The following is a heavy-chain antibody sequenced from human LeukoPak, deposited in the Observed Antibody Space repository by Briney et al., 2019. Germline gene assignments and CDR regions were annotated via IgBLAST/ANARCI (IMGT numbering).Heavy chain of an antibody. V-gene: IGHV4-34*01. J-gene: IGHJ2*01. Sequence: SETLSLTCAVYGGSFSGYFWSWIRQPPGKGLEWIGEINHSGGTNYNPSLESRVSISIDTSKNQFSLELSSVTAADTAVYYCARHGIFVWGNYRSFDLWGRGTLVTVSS. CDR2: INHSGGT. D-gene: IGHD3-16*02. CDR1: GGSFSGYF. CDR3: ARHGIFVWGNYRSFDL.